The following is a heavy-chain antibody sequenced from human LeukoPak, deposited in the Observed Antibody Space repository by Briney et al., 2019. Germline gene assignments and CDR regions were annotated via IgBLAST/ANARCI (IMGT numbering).Heavy chain of an antibody. J-gene: IGHJ6*03. CDR3: ARDSIAAAVIYYMDV. CDR2: ISSSSSYI. Sequence: GGSLRLSCAASGFTFSSYSMNWVRQAPGKGLEWVSSISSSSSYIYYADSVKGRFTISRDNAKSSLYLQMNSLRAEDTAVYYCARDSIAAAVIYYMDVWGKGTTVTVSS. D-gene: IGHD6-13*01. V-gene: IGHV3-21*01. CDR1: GFTFSSYS.